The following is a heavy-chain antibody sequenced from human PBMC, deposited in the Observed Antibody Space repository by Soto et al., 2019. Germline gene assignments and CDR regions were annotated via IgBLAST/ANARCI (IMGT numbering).Heavy chain of an antibody. V-gene: IGHV3-30*18. CDR1: GFTFSSYG. CDR2: ISYDGSNK. CDR3: AKGTSPGYSVKSYYFDY. D-gene: IGHD3-22*01. Sequence: GGSLRLSCAASGFTFSSYGMHWVRQAPGKGLEWVAVISYDGSNKYYADSVKGRFTISRDNSKNTLYLQMNSLRAEDTAVYYCAKGTSPGYSVKSYYFDYWGQGTLVTVSS. J-gene: IGHJ4*02.